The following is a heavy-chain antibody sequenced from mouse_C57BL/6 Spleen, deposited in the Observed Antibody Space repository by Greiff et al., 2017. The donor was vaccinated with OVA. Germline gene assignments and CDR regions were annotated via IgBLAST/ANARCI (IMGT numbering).Heavy chain of an antibody. V-gene: IGHV5-17*01. CDR3: ARGSDVEDWYFDV. CDR2: ISSGSSTI. J-gene: IGHJ1*03. CDR1: GFTFSDYG. Sequence: EVHLVESGGGLVKPGGSLKLSCAASGFTFSDYGMHWVRQAPEKGLEWVAYISSGSSTIYYADTVKGRFTISRDNAKNTLFLQMTSLRSEDTAMYYCARGSDVEDWYFDVWGTGTTVTVSS.